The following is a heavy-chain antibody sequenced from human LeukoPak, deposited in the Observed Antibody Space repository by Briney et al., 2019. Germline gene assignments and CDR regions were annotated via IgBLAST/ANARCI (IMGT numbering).Heavy chain of an antibody. V-gene: IGHV4-34*01. J-gene: IGHJ4*02. CDR1: GGSFSGYY. Sequence: SETLSLTCAVYGGSFSGYYWSWIRQPPGKGLEWIGEINHSGSTNYNPSLKSRVTISVDTSKNQFSLKLSSVTAAGTAVYYCARGRPSHSSSSELDYWGQGTLVTVSS. CDR2: INHSGST. D-gene: IGHD6-6*01. CDR3: ARGRPSHSSSSELDY.